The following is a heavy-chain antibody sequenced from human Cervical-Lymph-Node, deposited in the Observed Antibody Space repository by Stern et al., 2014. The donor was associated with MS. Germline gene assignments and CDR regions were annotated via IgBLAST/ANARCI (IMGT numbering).Heavy chain of an antibody. CDR3: ARPYCGGDCYSALPTYYGMDV. CDR1: GYTFTSHY. J-gene: IGHJ6*02. V-gene: IGHV1-46*01. Sequence: QVQLVQSGAEVKKPGASVKVSCKASGYTFTSHYMHWVRQAPGQGLEWMGIINPRGGSTNNAQKFQGRVTMTSDTSTSTVYMELSSLRSEDTAVYYCARPYCGGDCYSALPTYYGMDVWGQGTTVTVSS. D-gene: IGHD2-21*02. CDR2: INPRGGST.